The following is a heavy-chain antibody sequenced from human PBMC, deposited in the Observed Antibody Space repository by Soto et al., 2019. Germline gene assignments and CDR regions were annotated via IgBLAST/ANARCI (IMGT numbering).Heavy chain of an antibody. Sequence: GGSLRLSCTASGFTFGDYAMSWFRQAPGKGLEWVGFIRSKAYGVTTEYAASAKGRFTISRDDSKSIAYLQMNSLKTEDTAVYSCTRPQSGSGWYSPFDYWGQGTLVTVSS. V-gene: IGHV3-49*03. CDR2: IRSKAYGVTT. D-gene: IGHD6-19*01. CDR3: TRPQSGSGWYSPFDY. CDR1: GFTFGDYA. J-gene: IGHJ4*02.